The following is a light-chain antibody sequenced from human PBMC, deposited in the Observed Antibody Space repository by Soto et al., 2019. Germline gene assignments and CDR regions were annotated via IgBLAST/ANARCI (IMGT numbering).Light chain of an antibody. Sequence: DIQVTQSPSSLSASVGDRVTITCRASQSVGTYLNWYRHKPGKAPTLLIYGVSSLHSGVPSRFSGSGSETEFTLTISSLQPEDFATYYCQQSYSNPRTFGQGTKVAIK. CDR3: QQSYSNPRT. V-gene: IGKV1-39*01. CDR1: QSVGTY. J-gene: IGKJ1*01. CDR2: GVS.